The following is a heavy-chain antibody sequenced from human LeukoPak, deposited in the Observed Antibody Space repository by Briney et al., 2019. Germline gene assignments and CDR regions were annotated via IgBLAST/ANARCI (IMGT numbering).Heavy chain of an antibody. CDR1: GYTFTGYY. J-gene: IGHJ4*02. V-gene: IGHV1-2*02. CDR3: ARTKYSSSWYVAY. Sequence: ASVKVSCKASGYTFTGYYMHWVRRAPGQGLEWMGWINPNSGGTNYAQKFQGRVTMTRDTSISTAYMELSRLRSDDTAVYYCARTKYSSSWYVAYWGQGTLVTVSS. D-gene: IGHD6-13*01. CDR2: INPNSGGT.